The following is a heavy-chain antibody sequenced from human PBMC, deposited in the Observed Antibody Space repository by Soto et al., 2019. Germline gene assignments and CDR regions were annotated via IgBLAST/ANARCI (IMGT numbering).Heavy chain of an antibody. J-gene: IGHJ4*02. Sequence: QVQLVQSGAEVKKPGSSVKVSCKASGGTFSSYTISWVRQAPGQGLEWMGRIIPILGIANYAQKFQGRVTITADKSTSPAYMELSILGSEDTAVYYCARDPSIMVRGVINDYWGQGTLVTVSS. CDR3: ARDPSIMVRGVINDY. CDR2: IIPILGIA. D-gene: IGHD3-10*01. CDR1: GGTFSSYT. V-gene: IGHV1-69*08.